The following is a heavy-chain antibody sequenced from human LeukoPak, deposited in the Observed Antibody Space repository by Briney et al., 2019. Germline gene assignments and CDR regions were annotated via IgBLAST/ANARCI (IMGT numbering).Heavy chain of an antibody. CDR3: ARRHPVTWIFDY. D-gene: IGHD3-16*01. Sequence: PSETLSLTCTVSGGSISSSSYYWGWIRQPPGKGLEWIGSIYYSGSTYYNPSLKSPVTLSVDTSKNQFSLRLSSVTAADTAVYYCARRHPVTWIFDYWGQGTLVTVSS. V-gene: IGHV4-39*01. CDR2: IYYSGST. CDR1: GGSISSSSYY. J-gene: IGHJ4*02.